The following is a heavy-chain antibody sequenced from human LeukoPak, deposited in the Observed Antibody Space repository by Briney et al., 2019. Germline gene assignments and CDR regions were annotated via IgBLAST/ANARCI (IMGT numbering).Heavy chain of an antibody. J-gene: IGHJ4*02. Sequence: PGRFLRLSCAASGFTFSSYGMHWVRQAPGKGLEWVAVIWYDGSNKYYADSVKGRFTISRDNSKNTLYLQMNSLRAEDTAVYYCARDGTVRGVTHFDYWGQGTLVTVSS. CDR2: IWYDGSNK. CDR3: ARDGTVRGVTHFDY. V-gene: IGHV3-33*01. CDR1: GFTFSSYG. D-gene: IGHD3-10*01.